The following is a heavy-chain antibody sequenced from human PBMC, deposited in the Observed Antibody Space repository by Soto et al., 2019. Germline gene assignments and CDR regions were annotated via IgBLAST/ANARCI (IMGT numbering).Heavy chain of an antibody. CDR2: ISSSSSYI. J-gene: IGHJ3*02. V-gene: IGHV3-21*01. CDR3: ARARGCSGGSCYSTDAFDI. CDR1: GFTFSSYS. Sequence: PGGSLRLSCAASGFTFSSYSMNWVRQAPGKGLEWVSSISSSSSYIYYADSVKGRFTISRDNAKNSLYLQMNSLRAEDTAVYYCARARGCSGGSCYSTDAFDIWGQGTMVTVS. D-gene: IGHD2-15*01.